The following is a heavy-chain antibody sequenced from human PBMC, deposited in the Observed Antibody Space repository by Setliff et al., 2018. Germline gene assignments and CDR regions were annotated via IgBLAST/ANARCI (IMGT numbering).Heavy chain of an antibody. CDR2: VFVSGST. CDR1: GGSISTYY. V-gene: IGHV4-4*07. CDR3: ARDTSSDWAAWLDP. J-gene: IGHJ5*02. Sequence: SETLSLTCTVSGGSISTYYWSWIRRPAGKGLEWIGRVFVSGSTNYNPSLKSRVTMSVDTSKNQFSLKLTSVTAADTAMYYCARDTSSDWAAWLDPWSQGILVTVSS. D-gene: IGHD6-19*01.